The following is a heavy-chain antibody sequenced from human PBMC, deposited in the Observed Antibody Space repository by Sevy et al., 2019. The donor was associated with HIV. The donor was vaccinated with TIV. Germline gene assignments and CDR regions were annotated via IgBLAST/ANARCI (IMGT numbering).Heavy chain of an antibody. CDR3: ARETGYGDVGRWFDP. CDR2: IYYSGST. CDR1: GGSISSGGYY. V-gene: IGHV4-31*03. D-gene: IGHD4-17*01. Sequence: SETLSLTCTVSGGSISSGGYYWSWIRQHPGKGLEWIGYIYYSGSTYYHPSLKSRVTISVDTSKNQFSLKLSSVTAADTAVYYCARETGYGDVGRWFDPWGQGTLVTVSS. J-gene: IGHJ5*02.